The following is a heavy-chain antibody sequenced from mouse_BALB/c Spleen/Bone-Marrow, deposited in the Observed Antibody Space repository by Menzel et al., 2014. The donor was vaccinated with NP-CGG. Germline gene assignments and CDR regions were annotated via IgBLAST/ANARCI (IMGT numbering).Heavy chain of an antibody. V-gene: IGHV1-80*01. Sequence: QVQLQQSGAELVRPGSSVKISCKASGYAFSSYWMNWVKQRPGQGLEWIGRIYPGDGDTNYNGKFKGKATLTADKSSSTAYMQLSSLTSEDSAVYFCAREGYDYDWFAYWGQGTLSLSLQ. CDR1: GYAFSSYW. CDR2: IYPGDGDT. J-gene: IGHJ3*01. CDR3: AREGYDYDWFAY. D-gene: IGHD2-4*01.